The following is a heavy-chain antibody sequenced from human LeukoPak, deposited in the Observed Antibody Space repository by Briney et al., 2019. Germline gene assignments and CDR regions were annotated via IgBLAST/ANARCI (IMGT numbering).Heavy chain of an antibody. Sequence: GASVKVSCKASGYTFTSYAMNWVRQAPGQGLEWMGWISAYNGNTNYAQKLQGRVTMTTDTSTSTAYMELRSLRSDDTAVYYCARDGPTEEQWLDWGQGTLVTVSS. CDR1: GYTFTSYA. D-gene: IGHD6-19*01. V-gene: IGHV1-18*01. CDR2: ISAYNGNT. CDR3: ARDGPTEEQWLD. J-gene: IGHJ4*02.